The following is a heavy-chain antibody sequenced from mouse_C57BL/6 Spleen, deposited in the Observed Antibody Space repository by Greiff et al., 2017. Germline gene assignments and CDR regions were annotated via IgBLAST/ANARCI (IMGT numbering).Heavy chain of an antibody. CDR2: ISSGSSTI. Sequence: EVQLVESGGDLVKPGGSLKLSCAASGFTFSSYGMSWVRQTPDKRLEWVATISSGSSTIYYADTVKGRFTISRDNAKNTLFLQMTSLRSEDTAMYYCARARLYYYAMDYWGQGTSVTVSS. V-gene: IGHV5-6*01. CDR1: GFTFSSYG. CDR3: ARARLYYYAMDY. J-gene: IGHJ4*01.